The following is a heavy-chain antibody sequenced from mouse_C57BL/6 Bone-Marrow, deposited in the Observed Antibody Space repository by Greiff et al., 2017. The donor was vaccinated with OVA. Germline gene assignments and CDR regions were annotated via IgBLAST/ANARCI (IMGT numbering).Heavy chain of an antibody. Sequence: QLQQSGPELVKPGASVKISCKASGYSFTDYNMNWVKQSNGKSLEWIGVINPNYGTTSYNQKFKGKATLTVDQSSSTAYMQLNSLTSEDSAVYYCARLGGLRNYYAMDYWGQGTSVTVSS. CDR3: ARLGGLRNYYAMDY. D-gene: IGHD2-4*01. CDR1: GYSFTDYN. V-gene: IGHV1-39*01. J-gene: IGHJ4*01. CDR2: INPNYGTT.